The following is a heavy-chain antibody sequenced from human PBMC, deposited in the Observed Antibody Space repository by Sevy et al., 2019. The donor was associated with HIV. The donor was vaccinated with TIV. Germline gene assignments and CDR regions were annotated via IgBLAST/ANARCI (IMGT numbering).Heavy chain of an antibody. Sequence: GGSLRLSCVASGFNFNNHAMSWVRQAPGKGLEWVSSISGFGGVTSYADSVKGRFTLSRDKSKDTLYLQMNSLRNEDTAIYFCANAYSGSYSHSYLYALDVWGQGTTVTVSS. J-gene: IGHJ6*02. CDR3: ANAYSGSYSHSYLYALDV. CDR1: GFNFNNHA. D-gene: IGHD1-26*01. CDR2: ISGFGGVT. V-gene: IGHV3-23*01.